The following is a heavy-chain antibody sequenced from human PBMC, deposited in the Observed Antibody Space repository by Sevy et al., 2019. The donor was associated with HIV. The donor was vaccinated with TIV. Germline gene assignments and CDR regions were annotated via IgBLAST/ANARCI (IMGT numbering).Heavy chain of an antibody. V-gene: IGHV4-34*01. J-gene: IGHJ4*02. CDR1: GGSLSGYN. CDR2: INHSGST. D-gene: IGHD6-6*01. CDR3: ARGGGLGSGIAARPPFEY. Sequence: SETLSLSCAVYGGSLSGYNWSWIRQPPGKGLEWIGEINHSGSTNYNPSLKSRVTISVDTSKNQFSLKLSSVTAADTAVYHCARGGGLGSGIAARPPFEYWGQGTLVTVSS.